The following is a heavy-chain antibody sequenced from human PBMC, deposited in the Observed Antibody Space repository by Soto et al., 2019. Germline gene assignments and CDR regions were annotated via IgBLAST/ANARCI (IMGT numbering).Heavy chain of an antibody. CDR2: IYYSGST. V-gene: IGHV4-39*01. J-gene: IGHJ4*02. D-gene: IGHD3-3*01. CDR3: ARAIDTTIFGSYYFDY. CDR1: GGSISSSSYY. Sequence: QLQLQESGPGLVKPSETLSLTCTVSGGSISSSSYYWGWIRQPPGKGLEWIGSIYYSGSTYYNPSLKSRVTISVDTSKNQFSLKLSAVTAADTAVYYCARAIDTTIFGSYYFDYWGQGTLVTVSS.